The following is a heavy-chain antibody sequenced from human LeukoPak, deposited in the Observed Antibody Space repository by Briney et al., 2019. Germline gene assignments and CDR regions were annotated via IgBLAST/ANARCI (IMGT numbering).Heavy chain of an antibody. Sequence: PSQTLSLTCTVSGGSISSGGYYWSWIRQHPGKGLEWIGYIYYSGSTYYNPSLKSRVTISVDTSKNQFSLKLSSVTAADTAVYYCVSTIATTGNDAFDIWGQGTMVTVSS. J-gene: IGHJ3*02. CDR2: IYYSGST. D-gene: IGHD6-13*01. CDR1: GGSISSGGYY. CDR3: VSTIATTGNDAFDI. V-gene: IGHV4-31*03.